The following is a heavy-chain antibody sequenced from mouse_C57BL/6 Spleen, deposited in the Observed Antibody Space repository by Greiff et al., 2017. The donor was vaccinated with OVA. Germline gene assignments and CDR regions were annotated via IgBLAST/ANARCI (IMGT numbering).Heavy chain of an antibody. CDR1: GFTFSNYW. J-gene: IGHJ4*01. Sequence: EVKVEESGGGLVQPGGSMKLSCVASGFTFSNYWMNWVRQSPEKGLEWVAQIRLKSDNYATHYAESVKGRFTISRDDSKSSVYLLMNNLRAEDTGIYYCTGGIYYDYDAMDYWGQGTSVTVSS. V-gene: IGHV6-3*01. CDR2: IRLKSDNYAT. D-gene: IGHD2-1*01. CDR3: TGGIYYDYDAMDY.